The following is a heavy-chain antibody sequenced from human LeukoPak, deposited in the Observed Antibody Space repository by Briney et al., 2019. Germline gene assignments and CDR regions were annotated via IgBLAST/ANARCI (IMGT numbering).Heavy chain of an antibody. CDR3: ARHHYDSSGYYTLFDY. V-gene: IGHV3-30*02. CDR1: GFTFSSYG. CDR2: IRYDGSNK. D-gene: IGHD3-22*01. Sequence: GGSLRLSCAASGFTFSSYGMHWVRQAPGKGLEWVAFIRYDGSNKYYADSVKGRFTISRDNSKNTLYLQMDSLRAEDTAVYYCARHHYDSSGYYTLFDYWGQGTLVTVSS. J-gene: IGHJ4*02.